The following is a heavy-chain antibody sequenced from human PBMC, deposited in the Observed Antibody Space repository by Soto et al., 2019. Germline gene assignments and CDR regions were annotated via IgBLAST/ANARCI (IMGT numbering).Heavy chain of an antibody. CDR1: GFTFNKYW. CDR3: ARGDYYDTSGPFSDAFDI. D-gene: IGHD3-22*01. CDR2: IKPDGSEK. V-gene: IGHV3-7*04. Sequence: EVQLVESGGGLVQPGGSLRLSCAASGFTFNKYWMSWVRQAPGKGLEWVANIKPDGSEKWYVDSVKGRFTISRDNAKNSVYLQMNSLSAEDTAVYFCARGDYYDTSGPFSDAFDIWGKGTMVTVSS. J-gene: IGHJ3*02.